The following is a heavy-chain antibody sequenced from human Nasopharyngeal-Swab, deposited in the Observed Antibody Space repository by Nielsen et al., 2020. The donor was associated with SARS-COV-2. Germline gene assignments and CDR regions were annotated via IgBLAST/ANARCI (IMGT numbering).Heavy chain of an antibody. CDR2: IYYSGST. Sequence: SETLSLTCTVSGGSISSYYWSWIRQPPGKGLEWIGYIYYSGSTNYNPSLKSRVTISVDTSENQFSLKLSSVTAADTAVYYCARGGSGFLHYVFDYWGQGTLVTVSS. CDR1: GGSISSYY. J-gene: IGHJ4*02. D-gene: IGHD6-19*01. CDR3: ARGGSGFLHYVFDY. V-gene: IGHV4-59*01.